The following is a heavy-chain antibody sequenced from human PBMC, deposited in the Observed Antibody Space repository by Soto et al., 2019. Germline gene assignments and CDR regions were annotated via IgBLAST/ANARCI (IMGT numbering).Heavy chain of an antibody. J-gene: IGHJ4*02. V-gene: IGHV4-59*01. CDR2: IYSSGST. Sequence: SETLSLTCTVSGGSISNYYWNWIRQSPGKGLEWIGYIYSSGSTHYNPSLQNRVTISIDTSKNQVSLKVNSVTAADTAGYYCARDHPHSYGVYYFDYWGQGTPVTVSS. CDR3: ARDHPHSYGVYYFDY. D-gene: IGHD5-18*01. CDR1: GGSISNYY.